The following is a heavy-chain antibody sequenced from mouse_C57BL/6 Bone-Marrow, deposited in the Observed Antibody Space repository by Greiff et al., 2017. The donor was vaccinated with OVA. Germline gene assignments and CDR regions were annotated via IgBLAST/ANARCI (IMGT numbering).Heavy chain of an antibody. Sequence: EVQLQESGGGLVQPGGSLSLSCAASGFTFTDSYMSWVRQPPGKALEWSGFIRNKANGYTTEYSASVKGRFTISRDNSQSILYLQRIALRAEDSATYYCERCTHLTFDYWGQGTTVTVSS. V-gene: IGHV7-3*01. D-gene: IGHD4-1*01. CDR3: ERCTHLTFDY. CDR1: GFTFTDSY. J-gene: IGHJ2*01. CDR2: IRNKANGYTT.